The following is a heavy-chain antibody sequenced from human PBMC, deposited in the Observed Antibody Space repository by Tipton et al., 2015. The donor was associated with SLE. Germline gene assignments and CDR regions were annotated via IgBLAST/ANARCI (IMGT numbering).Heavy chain of an antibody. CDR3: ARDQAVAGRGAFDI. CDR2: IYYSGST. J-gene: IGHJ3*02. Sequence: TLSLTCAVYGKSFSDYSWSWIRQPPGKGLEWVGYIYYSGSTNYNPSLKSPVTISVDTSKNQFSLKLSSVTAADTAVYYCARDQAVAGRGAFDIWGQGTMVTVSS. D-gene: IGHD6-19*01. V-gene: IGHV4-59*01. CDR1: GKSFSDYS.